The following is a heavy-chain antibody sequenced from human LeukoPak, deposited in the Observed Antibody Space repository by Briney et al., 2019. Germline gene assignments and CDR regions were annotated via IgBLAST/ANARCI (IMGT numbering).Heavy chain of an antibody. J-gene: IGHJ5*02. V-gene: IGHV6-1*01. CDR2: THYRSKWYN. D-gene: IGHD6-19*01. CDR1: GDIVSSNSAA. Sequence: SQTLSLTCAISGDIVSSNSAAWNCIRQSPSRGLEWLGRTHYRSKWYNDYAVSVKGRITINPDTSKNQFSLQLNSVTPEDTAVYYCARSMAVAGPNPNNWFDPWGQGTLVTVSS. CDR3: ARSMAVAGPNPNNWFDP.